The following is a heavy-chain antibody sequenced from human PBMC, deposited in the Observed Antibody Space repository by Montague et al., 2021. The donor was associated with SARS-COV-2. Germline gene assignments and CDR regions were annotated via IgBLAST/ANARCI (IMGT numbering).Heavy chain of an antibody. CDR1: GDSITSKTHY. V-gene: IGHV4-61*02. CDR2: LLTSGAT. CDR3: ARGRSSRTHYYYMDV. J-gene: IGHJ6*03. Sequence: TLSLTCTVSGDSITSKTHYWDWVRQPAGKGLEWIGRLLTSGATNFNPSLKSRVTISVDTSKNQFSLKLSSVTAADAAVYYCARGRSSRTHYYYMDVWGKGTTVTVSS. D-gene: IGHD6-6*01.